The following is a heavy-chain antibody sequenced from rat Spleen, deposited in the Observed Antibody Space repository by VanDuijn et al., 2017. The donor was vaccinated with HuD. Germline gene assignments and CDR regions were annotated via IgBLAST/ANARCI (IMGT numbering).Heavy chain of an antibody. Sequence: EVQLVESDGGLVQPGRSLKLSCAASGFTFSDYYMAWVRQAPAKGLEWVATISYDGSSTFYRDSVKGRFTISRGNAENSLYLQMDSLRSEDTATYYCTKMPPMGDYFDCWGQGVKVTVSS. V-gene: IGHV5-29*01. D-gene: IGHD1-7*01. J-gene: IGHJ2*01. CDR3: TKMPPMGDYFDC. CDR1: GFTFSDYY. CDR2: ISYDGSST.